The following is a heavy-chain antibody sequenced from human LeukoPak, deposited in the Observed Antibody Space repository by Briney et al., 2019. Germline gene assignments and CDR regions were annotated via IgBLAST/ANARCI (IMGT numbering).Heavy chain of an antibody. D-gene: IGHD1-20*01. Sequence: PGGSLRLSCAASGFSVSSNYMSWVRQAPGKGLEWVSVIYSGGSTYYADSVKGRFTISRDNAKNALFLQMNSLRAEDTSVYFCARAITGSRNAMDVWGQGTTVSVSS. J-gene: IGHJ6*02. CDR3: ARAITGSRNAMDV. CDR1: GFSVSSNY. CDR2: IYSGGST. V-gene: IGHV3-53*01.